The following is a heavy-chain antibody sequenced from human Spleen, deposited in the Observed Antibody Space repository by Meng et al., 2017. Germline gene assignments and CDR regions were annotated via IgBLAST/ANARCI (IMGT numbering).Heavy chain of an antibody. J-gene: IGHJ4*02. CDR2: IKRDGSEK. Sequence: GESLKISCGASGFTFSNHWMSWVRQAPGKGLEWVANIKRDGSEKNYVDSVKGRFSISRENAKNSLYLQMNSLRAEDTAVYYCARDLGGIFAYWGQGALVTVSS. CDR1: GFTFSNHW. D-gene: IGHD6-13*01. CDR3: ARDLGGIFAY. V-gene: IGHV3-7*01.